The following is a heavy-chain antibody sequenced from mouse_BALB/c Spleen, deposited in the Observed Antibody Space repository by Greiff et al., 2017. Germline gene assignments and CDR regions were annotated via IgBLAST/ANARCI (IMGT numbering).Heavy chain of an antibody. V-gene: IGHV1-7*01. CDR3: ARALYGSSLDY. Sequence: VQLQQSGAELAKPGASVKMSCKASGYTFTSYWMHWVKQRPGQGLEWIGYINPSTGYTEYNQKFKDKATLTADKSSSTAYMQLSSLTSEDSAVYYCARALYGSSLDYWGQGTTLTVSS. CDR2: INPSTGYT. J-gene: IGHJ2*01. CDR1: GYTFTSYW. D-gene: IGHD1-1*01.